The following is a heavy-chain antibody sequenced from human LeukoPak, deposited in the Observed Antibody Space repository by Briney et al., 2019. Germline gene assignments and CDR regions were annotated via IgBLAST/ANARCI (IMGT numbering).Heavy chain of an antibody. V-gene: IGHV1-69*13. J-gene: IGHJ6*03. CDR3: ARSFKCCHSYYYYYYMDV. D-gene: IGHD2-15*01. CDR2: IIPIFGTA. CDR1: GGTFSSYA. Sequence: SVKVSCKASGGTFSSYAISWVRQAPGQGLEWMGGIIPIFGTANYAQKFQGRVTITADESTSTAYKELSSLRSEDTAVYYCARSFKCCHSYYYYYYMDVWGKGTTVTVSS.